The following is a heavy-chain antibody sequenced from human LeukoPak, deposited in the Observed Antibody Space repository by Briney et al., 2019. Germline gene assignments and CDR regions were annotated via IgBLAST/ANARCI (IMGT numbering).Heavy chain of an antibody. CDR3: ARTTLTGGEVDY. CDR1: GYTFTCYY. V-gene: IGHV1-2*02. Sequence: ASVKVSCKASGYTFTCYYMHWVRQAPGQGLEWMGWINPNSGGTNYAQKFQGRVTMTRDTSISTAYMELSRLRSDDTAVYYCARTTLTGGEVDYWGQGTLVTVSS. D-gene: IGHD2-8*02. J-gene: IGHJ4*02. CDR2: INPNSGGT.